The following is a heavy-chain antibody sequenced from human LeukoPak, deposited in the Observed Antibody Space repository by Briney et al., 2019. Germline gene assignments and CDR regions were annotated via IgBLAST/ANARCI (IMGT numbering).Heavy chain of an antibody. CDR1: GGSISSIIYY. D-gene: IGHD3-10*01. V-gene: IGHV4-39*07. CDR2: IYYSGST. CDR3: ASQSSVRGVIASGDY. Sequence: KASETLSLTCTVSGGSISSIIYYWGWIRQPPGKGLEWIGTIYYSGSTYYNLSLKSRVTISVDTSKNQFSLKLSSVTAADTAVYYCASQSSVRGVIASGDYWGQGTLVTVSS. J-gene: IGHJ4*02.